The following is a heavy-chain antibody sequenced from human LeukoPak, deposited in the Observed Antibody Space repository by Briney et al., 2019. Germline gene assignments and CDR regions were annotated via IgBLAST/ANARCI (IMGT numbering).Heavy chain of an antibody. J-gene: IGHJ5*02. Sequence: GGALQISCQGSGYIFSTYWIGWVRQLPGEGLEWMGVIDPGDSDTIYSPSFQGHVTISADRSLRTAYLQWPSLKASDTAMYYCARQRGSSGTINWLDPWGPGTLVTVSS. CDR1: GYIFSTYW. D-gene: IGHD3-10*01. V-gene: IGHV5-51*01. CDR2: IDPGDSDT. CDR3: ARQRGSSGTINWLDP.